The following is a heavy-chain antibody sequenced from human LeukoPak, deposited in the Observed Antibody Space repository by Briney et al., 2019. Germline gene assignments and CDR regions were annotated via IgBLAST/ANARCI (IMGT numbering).Heavy chain of an antibody. CDR1: GGSISTSAFY. V-gene: IGHV4-39*01. CDR3: ARQISDYYYYYMDV. Sequence: SETLSLTCTVSGGSISTSAFYGGWIRQPPGKGLEWIGSIYDSGDEFYNPSLKSRVTISADTSKNQFSLKLNSVTAADTAMYYCARQISDYYYYYMDVWGEGITVTVSS. J-gene: IGHJ6*03. CDR2: IYDSGDE. D-gene: IGHD2/OR15-2a*01.